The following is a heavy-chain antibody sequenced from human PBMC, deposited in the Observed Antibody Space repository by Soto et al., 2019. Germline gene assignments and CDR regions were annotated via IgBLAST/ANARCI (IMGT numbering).Heavy chain of an antibody. V-gene: IGHV5-10-1*01. CDR1: GYSFTSYW. Sequence: PGESLKISCKGSGYSFTSYWISWVRQMPGKGLEWMGRIDPSDSYTNYSPSFQGHVTISADKSISTAYLQWSSLKASDTAMYYCARQYIVVVPAAIRDSSSSRGGSLYYYYGMDVWGQGTTVTVSS. J-gene: IGHJ6*02. CDR2: IDPSDSYT. D-gene: IGHD2-2*01. CDR3: ARQYIVVVPAAIRDSSSSRGGSLYYYYGMDV.